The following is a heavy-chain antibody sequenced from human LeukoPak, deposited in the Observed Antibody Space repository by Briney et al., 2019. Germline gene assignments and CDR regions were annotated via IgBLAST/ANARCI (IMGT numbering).Heavy chain of an antibody. CDR2: IYHSGST. Sequence: SETLSLTCTVSGGSIRSYFWSWIRQPPGKGLEWIGYIYHSGSTNYNPSLKSRVTISVDTSKNQFSLKLSSVTAADTALYYCARLVGPHVSHYGMDVWGQGTTVTVSS. V-gene: IGHV4-59*08. CDR1: GGSIRSYF. J-gene: IGHJ6*02. CDR3: ARLVGPHVSHYGMDV. D-gene: IGHD1-26*01.